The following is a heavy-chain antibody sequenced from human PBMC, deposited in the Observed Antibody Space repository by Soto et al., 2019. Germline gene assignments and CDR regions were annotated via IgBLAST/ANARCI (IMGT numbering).Heavy chain of an antibody. V-gene: IGHV4-39*01. J-gene: IGHJ4*02. CDR1: GGSISSSSYY. Sequence: SETLSLTCTVSGGSISSSSYYWGWIRQPPGKGLEWIGSIYYSGSTYYNPSLKSRVTISVDTSKNQFSLKLSSVTAADTAVYYCARHRPGERWLHKFDYWGQGTLVTVSS. CDR2: IYYSGST. D-gene: IGHD3-10*01. CDR3: ARHRPGERWLHKFDY.